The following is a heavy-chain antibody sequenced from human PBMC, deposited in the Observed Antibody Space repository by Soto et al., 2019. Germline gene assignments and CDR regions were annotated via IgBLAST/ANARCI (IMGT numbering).Heavy chain of an antibody. J-gene: IGHJ4*02. CDR1: GGPSNSHT. D-gene: IGHD6-6*01. CDR2: GSPLLGIE. V-gene: IGHV1-69*08. Sequence: QVQLVQSGAKGKRLGSSVKVPCKPSGGPSNSHTINRLRKPRGQGIEWVGRGSPLLGIESPLQKLKDRLTITSDSSTGSLFMELSNRSSEETVVYYCTRDRPEKDVLTVPPQHFDSWGPGTLLTVSS. CDR3: TRDRPEKDVLTVPPQHFDS.